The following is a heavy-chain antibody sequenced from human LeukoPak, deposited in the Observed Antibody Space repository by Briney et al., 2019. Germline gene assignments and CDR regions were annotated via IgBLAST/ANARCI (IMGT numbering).Heavy chain of an antibody. J-gene: IGHJ4*02. CDR3: ARESGFGELFPFAFDY. Sequence: GGSLRLSCAASGFTFSSYAMSWVRQAPGKGLEWVSVMYSGGNTDYADSVKGRFTIPRDNSRDTLYLQMNSLRVEDTAVYFCARESGFGELFPFAFDYWGQGALVTVAS. D-gene: IGHD3-10*01. CDR1: GFTFSSYA. V-gene: IGHV3-66*01. CDR2: MYSGGNT.